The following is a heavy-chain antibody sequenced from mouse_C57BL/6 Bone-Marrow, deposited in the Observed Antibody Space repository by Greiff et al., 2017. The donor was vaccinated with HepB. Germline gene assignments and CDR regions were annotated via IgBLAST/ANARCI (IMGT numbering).Heavy chain of an antibody. Sequence: EVQLQQSGPELVKPGASVKISCKASGYTFTDYYMNWVKQSHGKSLEWIGDINPNNGGTSYNQKFKGKATLTVDKSSSTAYMELRSLTSEDSAVYYCARLTIYYDCDAWFAYWGQGTLVTVSA. V-gene: IGHV1-26*01. CDR3: ARLTIYYDCDAWFAY. D-gene: IGHD2-4*01. J-gene: IGHJ3*01. CDR1: GYTFTDYY. CDR2: INPNNGGT.